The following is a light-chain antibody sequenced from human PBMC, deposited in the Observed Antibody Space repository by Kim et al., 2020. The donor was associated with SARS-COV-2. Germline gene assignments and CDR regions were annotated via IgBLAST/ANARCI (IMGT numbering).Light chain of an antibody. J-gene: IGKJ3*01. CDR2: GAS. CDR3: QQYNNWPPLT. V-gene: IGKV3-15*01. Sequence: SPGESATLSCGASQSVGRNLAWYQQKPGQAPRLVIYGASTRATGVPARFSGSGYGTEFTLTISSLQSEDFAVYYCQQYNNWPPLTFGPGTKVDIK. CDR1: QSVGRN.